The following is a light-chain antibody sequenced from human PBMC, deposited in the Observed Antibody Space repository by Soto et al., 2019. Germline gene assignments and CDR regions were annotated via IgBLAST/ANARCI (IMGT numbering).Light chain of an antibody. V-gene: IGKV1-39*01. CDR3: QHSYSTPWT. Sequence: DIQMTQSPSSLSASIGDRVTITCRASQSISSYLNWYQQKPGKAPKLLIYAASSLQRGVPLRLSGSGSGTDFTLTISSLQLDDFATYYCQHSYSTPWTFGQGTKVDIK. CDR2: AAS. J-gene: IGKJ1*01. CDR1: QSISSY.